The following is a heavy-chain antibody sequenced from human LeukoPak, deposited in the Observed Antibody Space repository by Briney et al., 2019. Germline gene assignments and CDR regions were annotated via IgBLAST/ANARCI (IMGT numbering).Heavy chain of an antibody. CDR1: GFTFDDYA. V-gene: IGHV3-9*01. Sequence: PGGSLRLSCAASGFTFDDYAMHWVRQAPGKGLEWVSSISWNSGSIGYADSVKGRFTISRDNAKNSLYLQMNSLRAEDTALYYCAKVARSHYYDGTGYRYFDYWGQGTLVTVSS. CDR3: AKVARSHYYDGTGYRYFDY. CDR2: ISWNSGSI. J-gene: IGHJ4*02. D-gene: IGHD3-22*01.